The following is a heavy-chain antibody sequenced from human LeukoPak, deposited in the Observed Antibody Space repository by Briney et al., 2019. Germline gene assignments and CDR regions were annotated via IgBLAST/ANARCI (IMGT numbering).Heavy chain of an antibody. V-gene: IGHV3-30*04. CDR3: ARCITMIVVADAFDI. CDR1: GFTFSSYA. CDR2: ISYDGSNK. Sequence: GGSLRLSCAASGFTFSSYAMHWVRQAPGKGLEWVAVISYDGSNKYYADSVKGRLTISRDNSKNTLYLQMNSLRAEDTAVYYCARCITMIVVADAFDIWGQGTMVTVSS. J-gene: IGHJ3*02. D-gene: IGHD3-22*01.